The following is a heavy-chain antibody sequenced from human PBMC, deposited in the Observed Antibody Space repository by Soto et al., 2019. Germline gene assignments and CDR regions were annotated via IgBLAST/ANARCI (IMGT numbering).Heavy chain of an antibody. CDR3: ARRFSHYYGLEV. CDR1: GFNFRDYY. J-gene: IGHJ6*02. D-gene: IGHD3-3*01. Sequence: EQLVESGGGLVQPGGSLRLSCVASGFNFRDYYMSWIRQAPGKGLEWLSYISNLGSQTKYADSLKGRFTISRDNAKGSLYLQMNSLSADDTAVYYCARRFSHYYGLEVWGQGTTVTVSS. V-gene: IGHV3-11*06. CDR2: ISNLGSQT.